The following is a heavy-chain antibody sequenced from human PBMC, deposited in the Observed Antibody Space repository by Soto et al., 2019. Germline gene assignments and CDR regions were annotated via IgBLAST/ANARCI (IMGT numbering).Heavy chain of an antibody. Sequence: QVQLVQSGAEVKKPGSSVKVSCKASGGTFSSYAISWVRQAPGQGLEWMGGIIPIFGTANYAQKLQGRVTMTADESTSTAYMELSSLRSEDTAGYYCARAGGSYSRLGPHPEGCWGQGTLVTVSS. V-gene: IGHV1-69*01. CDR3: ARAGGSYSRLGPHPEGC. D-gene: IGHD1-26*01. CDR2: IIPIFGTA. J-gene: IGHJ4*02. CDR1: GGTFSSYA.